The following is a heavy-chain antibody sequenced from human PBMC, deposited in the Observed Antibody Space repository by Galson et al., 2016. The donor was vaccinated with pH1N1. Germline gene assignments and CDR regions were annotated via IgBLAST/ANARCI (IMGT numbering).Heavy chain of an antibody. CDR1: GVIFNSYA. D-gene: IGHD3-22*01. J-gene: IGHJ3*02. CDR2: IIAIFNTP. V-gene: IGHV1-69*06. CDR3: ARARNYYGNEAFDI. Sequence: SGVIFNSYAINWVRQAPGQGLEWMGGIIAIFNTPNYAQDFQGRVTITADKPTTTVYLELSGLTSEDTAVYYCARARNYYGNEAFDIWGQGTMVIVSS.